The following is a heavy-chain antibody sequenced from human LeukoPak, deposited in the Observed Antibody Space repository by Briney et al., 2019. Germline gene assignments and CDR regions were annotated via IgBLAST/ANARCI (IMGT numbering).Heavy chain of an antibody. CDR1: GGSISSYY. V-gene: IGHV4-59*08. CDR3: ARVPIPAAIRGMDV. J-gene: IGHJ6*02. CDR2: IYYSGST. Sequence: SETLSLTCTVSGGSISSYYWSWIRQPPGKGLEWIGYIYYSGSTNYNPSLKSRVTISVDTSKNQFSLKLSSVTAADTAVYYCARVPIPAAIRGMDVWGQGTTVTVSS. D-gene: IGHD2-2*01.